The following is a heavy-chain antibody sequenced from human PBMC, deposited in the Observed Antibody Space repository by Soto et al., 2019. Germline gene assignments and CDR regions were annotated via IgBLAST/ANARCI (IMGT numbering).Heavy chain of an antibody. V-gene: IGHV3-23*01. CDR1: GFTFSNYA. Sequence: GGSLRLSCAASGFTFSNYAMNWVRQAPGQGLEWVSAISDSGYSTDYVDSVKGRFTISRDNSKNTFYLQMNSLRAEDTAVYYCAKXQAYXXXXXAYFXXXXQGXXVTVSS. CDR2: ISDSGYST. CDR3: AKXQAYXXXXXAYFXX. D-gene: IGHD5-18*01. J-gene: IGHJ4*02.